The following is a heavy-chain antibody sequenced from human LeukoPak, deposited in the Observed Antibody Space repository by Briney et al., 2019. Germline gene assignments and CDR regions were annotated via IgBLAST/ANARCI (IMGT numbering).Heavy chain of an antibody. CDR3: ARDRSYGPYNFED. Sequence: ASVKVSCKTSGYTFTNYGISWVRQAPGQGLEWMGWISAYNGATNYARKFQGRVAMTTDTSTSTAYMELGSLRSDDMAVYYCARDRSYGPYNFEDWGQGTLVTVSS. V-gene: IGHV1-18*03. J-gene: IGHJ4*02. CDR2: ISAYNGAT. D-gene: IGHD3-16*01. CDR1: GYTFTNYG.